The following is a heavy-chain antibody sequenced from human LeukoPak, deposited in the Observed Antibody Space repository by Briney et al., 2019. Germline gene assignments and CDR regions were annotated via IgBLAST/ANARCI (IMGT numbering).Heavy chain of an antibody. J-gene: IGHJ4*02. Sequence: GGSLRFSCAASGFTFSSYAMHRVRQAPGKGLEWVAVISYDGSNKYYADSVKGRFTISRDNSKNTLYLQMNSLRAEDTAVYYCARDLFPGMDTAMVSMDYWGQGTLVTVSS. CDR1: GFTFSSYA. D-gene: IGHD5-18*01. CDR3: ARDLFPGMDTAMVSMDY. V-gene: IGHV3-30*04. CDR2: ISYDGSNK.